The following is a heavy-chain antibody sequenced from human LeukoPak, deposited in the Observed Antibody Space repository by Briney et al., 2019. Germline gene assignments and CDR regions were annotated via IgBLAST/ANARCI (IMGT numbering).Heavy chain of an antibody. D-gene: IGHD6-6*01. Sequence: GGSLRLSCAASGFTFSSYGMHWVRQAPGKGLEWVAFIRYDGSNKYYADSVKGRFTISRDNSKNTLYLQMNSLRAEDTAVYYCAKTLSIAAPGDYWGQGTLVTVSS. V-gene: IGHV3-30*02. CDR2: IRYDGSNK. CDR1: GFTFSSYG. J-gene: IGHJ4*02. CDR3: AKTLSIAAPGDY.